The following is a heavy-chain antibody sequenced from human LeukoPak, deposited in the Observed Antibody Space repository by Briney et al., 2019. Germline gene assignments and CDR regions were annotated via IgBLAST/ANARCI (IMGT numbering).Heavy chain of an antibody. CDR2: TSSSGST. J-gene: IGHJ4*02. V-gene: IGHV4-61*02. Sequence: PSETLSLTCTVSGDSISSGDYYWSWIRQPAGKGLEWIGRTSSSGSTNYNPSLKSRVTISVDTSKNQFSLKLSSVTAADTAVYYCARVIGYDYVWGSYRTFDYWGQGTLVTVSS. D-gene: IGHD3-16*02. CDR3: ARVIGYDYVWGSYRTFDY. CDR1: GDSISSGDYY.